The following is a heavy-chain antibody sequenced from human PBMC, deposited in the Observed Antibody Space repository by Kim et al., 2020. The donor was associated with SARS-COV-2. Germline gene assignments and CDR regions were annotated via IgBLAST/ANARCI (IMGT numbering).Heavy chain of an antibody. Sequence: GGSLRLSCAASGFTFSSYSMNWVRQAPGKGLEWVSSISSSSSYIYYADSVKGRFTISRDNAKNSLYLQMNSLRAEDTAVYYCARDITPSSGAYYYGMDVWGQGTTVTVSS. CDR3: ARDITPSSGAYYYGMDV. D-gene: IGHD6-25*01. CDR1: GFTFSSYS. J-gene: IGHJ6*02. V-gene: IGHV3-21*04. CDR2: ISSSSSYI.